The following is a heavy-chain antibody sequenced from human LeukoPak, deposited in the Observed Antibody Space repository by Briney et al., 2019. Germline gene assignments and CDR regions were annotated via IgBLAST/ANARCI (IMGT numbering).Heavy chain of an antibody. Sequence: VASVKVSCKASGYTFTSYYIHWVRQAPGQGLEWMGWLAPRSGATTYAQKFQGRVTMTRDTSIRTAYMQFYSLRSDDTAVYYCARDGSVESGHYYFDFWGQGTLVTVSS. V-gene: IGHV1-2*02. CDR1: GYTFTSYY. D-gene: IGHD3-10*01. CDR2: LAPRSGAT. CDR3: ARDGSVESGHYYFDF. J-gene: IGHJ4*02.